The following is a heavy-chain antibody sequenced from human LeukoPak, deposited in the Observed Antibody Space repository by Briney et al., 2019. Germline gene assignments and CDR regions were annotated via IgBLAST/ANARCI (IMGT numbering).Heavy chain of an antibody. Sequence: VASVKVSCKASGYTFTSYDINWVRQATGQGLEWMGWMNPNSGNTGYAQKFQGRVTITRNTSISTAYMELSSLRSEDTAVYYCARGLPVKNAFDIWGQGTMVTVSS. CDR2: MNPNSGNT. J-gene: IGHJ3*02. V-gene: IGHV1-8*03. CDR1: GYTFTSYD. CDR3: ARGLPVKNAFDI. D-gene: IGHD3-10*01.